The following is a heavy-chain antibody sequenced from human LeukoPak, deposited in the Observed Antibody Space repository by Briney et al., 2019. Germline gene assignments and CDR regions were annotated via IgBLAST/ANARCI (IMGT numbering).Heavy chain of an antibody. V-gene: IGHV1-46*01. J-gene: IGHJ4*02. D-gene: IGHD6-13*01. CDR1: GYTFTSYY. CDR3: ARDIVAAAGDDY. Sequence: ASVKVSCKASGYTFTSYYMHWVRQAPGQGLEWMGIINPSGGSTSYAQKFQGRVTITADKSTSTAYMELSSLRSEDTAVYYCARDIVAAAGDDYWGQGTLVTVSS. CDR2: INPSGGST.